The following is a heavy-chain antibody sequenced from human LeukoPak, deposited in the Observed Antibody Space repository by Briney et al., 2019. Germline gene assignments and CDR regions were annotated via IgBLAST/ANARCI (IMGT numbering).Heavy chain of an antibody. J-gene: IGHJ4*02. Sequence: GGSLRLSCAASGFTFSDYYMSWIRQAPGKGLEWVSYISSSGSTIYYADSVKGRFTTSRDNAKNSLYLQMNSLRAEDTAVYYCASSASPFDSGSYNDYWGQGTLVTVSS. CDR2: ISSSGSTI. V-gene: IGHV3-11*04. CDR1: GFTFSDYY. D-gene: IGHD1-26*01. CDR3: ASSASPFDSGSYNDY.